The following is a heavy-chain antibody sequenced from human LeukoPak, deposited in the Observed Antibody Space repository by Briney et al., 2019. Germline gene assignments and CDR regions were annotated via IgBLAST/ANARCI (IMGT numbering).Heavy chain of an antibody. CDR2: INPNSGGS. D-gene: IGHD1-1*01. CDR3: ARVRRTTRTPGDYYYYMDV. V-gene: IGHV1-2*02. J-gene: IGHJ6*03. Sequence: ASVKVSCKASGYTFTGYYLHWVRQAPGQGPEWMGWINPNSGGSNSAQKFQGRVTMTRDTSINTAYMELSRLTSDDTAVYYCARVRRTTRTPGDYYYYMDVWGKGTTVTVSS. CDR1: GYTFTGYY.